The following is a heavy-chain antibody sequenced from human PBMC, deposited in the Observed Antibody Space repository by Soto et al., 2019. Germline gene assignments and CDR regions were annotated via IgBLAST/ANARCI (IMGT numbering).Heavy chain of an antibody. CDR1: GGSFSGYY. Sequence: SETLSLTCAVYGGSFSGYYWSWIRQPPGKGLEWIGEINHSGSTNYNPSLKSRVTISVDTSTNRFSLKLSSVTAADTAVYYCARGIPRAYYYYYGMDVWGQGTTVTVSS. CDR3: ARGIPRAYYYYYGMDV. V-gene: IGHV4-34*01. CDR2: INHSGST. J-gene: IGHJ6*02.